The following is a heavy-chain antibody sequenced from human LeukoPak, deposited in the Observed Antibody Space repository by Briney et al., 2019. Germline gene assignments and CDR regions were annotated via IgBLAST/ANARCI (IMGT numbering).Heavy chain of an antibody. V-gene: IGHV3-21*01. CDR2: ISSSSSYI. J-gene: IGHJ4*02. Sequence: GGSLRLSCAASGFTFSSYSMNWVRQAPGKGLEWVSSISSSSSYIYYADSVKGRFTISRDNAKNSLYLQMNSLRAEDTAVYYCTTDPYSSSWYGPRYFDYWGQGTLVTVSS. D-gene: IGHD6-13*01. CDR3: TTDPYSSSWYGPRYFDY. CDR1: GFTFSSYS.